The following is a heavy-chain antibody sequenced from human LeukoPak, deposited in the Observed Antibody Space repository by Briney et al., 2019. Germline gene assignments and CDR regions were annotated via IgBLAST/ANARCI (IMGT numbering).Heavy chain of an antibody. J-gene: IGHJ3*02. V-gene: IGHV4-34*01. CDR2: INHSGST. CDR1: GGSFSGYY. CDR3: ARVLLVRRQFFDI. Sequence: SETLPLTCAVYGGSFSGYYWSWIRQPPGKGLEWIGEINHSGSTNYNPSLKSRVTISVDTSKNQFSLKLSSVTAADTAVYYCARVLLVRRQFFDIWGQGTMVTVSS. D-gene: IGHD3-10*01.